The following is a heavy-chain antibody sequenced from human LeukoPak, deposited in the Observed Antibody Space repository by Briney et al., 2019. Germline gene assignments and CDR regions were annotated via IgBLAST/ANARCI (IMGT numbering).Heavy chain of an antibody. Sequence: SETLSLTCTVSGGSISSYYWSWIRQPPGKGLEWIGYIYYSGSTNYNPSLKSRVTISVDTSKNQFSLKLSSVTAADTAVYYCARDGDDPFDYWGQGALVTVSS. V-gene: IGHV4-59*01. CDR2: IYYSGST. J-gene: IGHJ4*02. CDR3: ARDGDDPFDY. CDR1: GGSISSYY.